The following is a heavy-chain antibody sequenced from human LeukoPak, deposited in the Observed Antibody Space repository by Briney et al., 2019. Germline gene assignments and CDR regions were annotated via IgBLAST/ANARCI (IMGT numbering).Heavy chain of an antibody. Sequence: ASVKVSCKVSGYTLTELSMHWVRQAPGKGLEWMGGFDPEDGETIYAQKFQGRVTMTEDTSTDTAYMELGSLRSEDTAVYYCATTPGGVPYFDYWGQGTLVTVSS. V-gene: IGHV1-24*01. D-gene: IGHD2-2*01. CDR2: FDPEDGET. CDR3: ATTPGGVPYFDY. J-gene: IGHJ4*02. CDR1: GYTLTELS.